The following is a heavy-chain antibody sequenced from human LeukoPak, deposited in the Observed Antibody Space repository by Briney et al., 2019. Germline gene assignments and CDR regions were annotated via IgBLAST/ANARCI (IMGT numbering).Heavy chain of an antibody. CDR2: INHSGST. CDR3: ARVFGSPSGWYSYYFDY. Sequence: SETLSLTCAVYGGSFSGYYWSWIRQPPGKGLEWIGEINHSGSTNYNPSLKSRVTISVDTSKNQFSPKLSSVTAADTAVYYCARVFGSPSGWYSYYFDYWGQGTLVTVPS. D-gene: IGHD6-19*01. CDR1: GGSFSGYY. V-gene: IGHV4-34*01. J-gene: IGHJ4*02.